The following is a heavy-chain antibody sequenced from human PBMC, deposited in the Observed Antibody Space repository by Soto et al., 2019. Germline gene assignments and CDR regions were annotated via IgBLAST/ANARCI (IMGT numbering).Heavy chain of an antibody. V-gene: IGHV3-23*01. CDR2: VTGSGGEI. CDR3: AKDAVYNYDLWLMDS. CDR1: GFTISTYG. D-gene: IGHD3-3*01. J-gene: IGHJ5*02. Sequence: GGSLRLSCAASGFTISTYGMTWVRQAPGKGRGCVSGVTGSGGEIHYADSVKGLFTISKDNSKNTLYLQMRSLRDEDTGLYYCAKDAVYNYDLWLMDSWGQGTLVTVSS.